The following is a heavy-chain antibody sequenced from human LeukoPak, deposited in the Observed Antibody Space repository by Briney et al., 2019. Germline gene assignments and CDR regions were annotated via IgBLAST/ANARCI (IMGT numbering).Heavy chain of an antibody. CDR1: GGSISSGDYY. CDR3: ARGGVPAAMAVDSNWFDP. Sequence: SETLSLTCTVSGGSISSGDYYWSWIRQPPGKGLEWIGYIYYSGSTYYNPSLKSRVTISVGTSKNQFSLKLSSVTAADTAVYYCARGGVPAAMAVDSNWFDPWGQGTLVTVSS. D-gene: IGHD2-2*01. J-gene: IGHJ5*02. V-gene: IGHV4-30-4*08. CDR2: IYYSGST.